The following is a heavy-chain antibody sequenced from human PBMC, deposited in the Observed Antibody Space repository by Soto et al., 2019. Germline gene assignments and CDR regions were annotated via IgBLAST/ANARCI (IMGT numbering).Heavy chain of an antibody. Sequence: ASVKVSCKASGYTFTSYGISWVRQAPGQGLEWMGWISAYNGNTNYAQKLQGRVTMTTDTSTSTAYMELRSLRSDDTPVYYCARKRSFRGYFDYWGQGXLVTVYS. J-gene: IGHJ4*02. D-gene: IGHD3-16*01. CDR3: ARKRSFRGYFDY. CDR2: ISAYNGNT. V-gene: IGHV1-18*01. CDR1: GYTFTSYG.